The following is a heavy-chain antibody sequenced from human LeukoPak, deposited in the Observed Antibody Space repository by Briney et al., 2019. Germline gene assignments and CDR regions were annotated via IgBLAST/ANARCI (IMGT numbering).Heavy chain of an antibody. V-gene: IGHV4-34*01. CDR2: INHSGST. J-gene: IGHJ6*03. CDR1: GGSFSGYY. CDR3: ARYYYDSSGTHTYYYYMDV. Sequence: SETLSLTCAVYGGSFSGYYWSWIRQPPGKGLEWIGEINHSGSTNYNPSLKSRVTISVDTSKNQFSLKLSSVTAADTAVYYCARYYYDSSGTHTYYYYMDVWGKGTTVTVSS. D-gene: IGHD3-22*01.